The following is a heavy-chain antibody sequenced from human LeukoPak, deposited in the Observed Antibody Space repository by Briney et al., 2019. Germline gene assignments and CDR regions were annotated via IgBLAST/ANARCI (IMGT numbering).Heavy chain of an antibody. Sequence: QTGGSLRLSCAASGFTFSSYAMSWVRQAPGKGLEWVSYISSSGSTIYYADSVKGRFTISRDNAKNSLYLQMNSLRAEDTAVYYCARDGGYSYGYWFDYWGQGTLVTVSS. D-gene: IGHD5-18*01. CDR3: ARDGGYSYGYWFDY. CDR1: GFTFSSYA. J-gene: IGHJ4*02. CDR2: ISSSGSTI. V-gene: IGHV3-48*04.